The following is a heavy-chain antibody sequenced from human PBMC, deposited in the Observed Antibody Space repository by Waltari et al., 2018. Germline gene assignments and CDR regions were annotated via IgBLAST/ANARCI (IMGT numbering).Heavy chain of an antibody. CDR2: INPNSGGT. D-gene: IGHD3-3*01. J-gene: IGHJ3*02. V-gene: IGHV1-2*06. Sequence: QVQLVQSGAEVKKPGASVKVSCKASGYTFTGYYMHWVRQAPGQGLEWMGRINPNSGGTNYAQKFQGRVTMTRDTSISTAYMELSRLRSDDTAVYYCAREVLRFLEWLSDAFDIWGQGTMVTVSS. CDR3: AREVLRFLEWLSDAFDI. CDR1: GYTFTGYY.